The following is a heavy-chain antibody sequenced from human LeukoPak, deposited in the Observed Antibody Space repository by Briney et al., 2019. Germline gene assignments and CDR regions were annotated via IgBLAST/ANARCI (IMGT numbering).Heavy chain of an antibody. CDR1: GFTFSSYA. CDR3: ARHTTSIAARSYYYYGMDV. V-gene: IGHV4-39*01. Sequence: GSLRLSCAASGFTFSSYAMSWVRQPPGKGLEWIGSIYYSGSTYYNPSLKSRVTISVDTSKNQFSLKLSSVTAADTAVYYCARHTTSIAARSYYYYGMDVWGQGTTVTVSS. CDR2: IYYSGST. J-gene: IGHJ6*02. D-gene: IGHD6-6*01.